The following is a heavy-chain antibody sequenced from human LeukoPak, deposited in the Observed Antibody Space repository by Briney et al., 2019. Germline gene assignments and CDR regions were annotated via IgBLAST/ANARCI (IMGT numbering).Heavy chain of an antibody. J-gene: IGHJ3*02. CDR1: GGTFSSYA. Sequence: GASVKVSCKASGGTFSSYAISWVRQAPGQGPEWMGGIIPIFGTANYAQKFQGRVTITADESTSTAYMELSSLRSEDTAVYYCARALGIAFDIWGQGTMVTVSS. CDR3: ARALGIAFDI. D-gene: IGHD6-13*01. CDR2: IIPIFGTA. V-gene: IGHV1-69*13.